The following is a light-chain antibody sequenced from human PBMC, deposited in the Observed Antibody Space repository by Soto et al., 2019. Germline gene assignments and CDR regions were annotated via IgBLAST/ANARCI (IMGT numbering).Light chain of an antibody. Sequence: EIVLTQSPATLSLSPGERATLSCRASQSVSSYLAWYQQKPGQPPRLLIYDASNRATGIAARFSGSGSGTDLTLTISRLDPEDFAIYYCQQYNNWPCTFGQGTKLEIK. CDR2: DAS. J-gene: IGKJ2*01. CDR1: QSVSSY. V-gene: IGKV3-11*01. CDR3: QQYNNWPCT.